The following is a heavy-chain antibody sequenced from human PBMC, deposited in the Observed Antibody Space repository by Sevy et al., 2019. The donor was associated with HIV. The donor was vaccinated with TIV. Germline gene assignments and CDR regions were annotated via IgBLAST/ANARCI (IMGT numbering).Heavy chain of an antibody. J-gene: IGHJ6*04. D-gene: IGHD1-1*01. V-gene: IGHV3-9*01. CDR2: IGWNTGFT. CDR1: GFTFDDYA. CDR3: AKDMGPRYVYFEMDV. Sequence: GGSLRLSCAASGFTFDDYAMHWVRQAPGKGLEWVSGIGWNTGFTAYAESVMGRFTISRDNAKNSLYLQMNSLKAEDTALYYCAKDMGPRYVYFEMDVWGKGTTVTVSS.